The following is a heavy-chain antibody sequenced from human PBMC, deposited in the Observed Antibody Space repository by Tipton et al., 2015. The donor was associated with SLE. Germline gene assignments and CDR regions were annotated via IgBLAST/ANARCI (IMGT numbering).Heavy chain of an antibody. Sequence: SLRLSCAASGFTFSIYAMTWVRQAPGKGLEWVALIWKDGSNEHYEDSVKGRFTISRDNSKNTLYLQMNSLRAEDTAVYYCASDAPNLRYCDNWGQGTLVTVSS. J-gene: IGHJ4*02. CDR2: IWKDGSNE. CDR1: GFTFSIYA. V-gene: IGHV3-33*08. D-gene: IGHD3-10*01. CDR3: ASDAPNLRYCDN.